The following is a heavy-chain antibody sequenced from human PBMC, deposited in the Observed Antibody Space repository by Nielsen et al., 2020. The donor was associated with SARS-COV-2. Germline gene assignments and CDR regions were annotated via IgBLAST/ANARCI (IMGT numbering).Heavy chain of an antibody. CDR3: VRIDMATISVDY. D-gene: IGHD5-24*01. J-gene: IGHJ4*02. V-gene: IGHV4-61*01. Sequence: SETLSLTCIVSGGSISTGSHYWSWIRQPPGKGLEWIGYIFYRGNTNYNPSLKRRVTISVDTSKNQFSLKVNSVTAADTAVYYCVRIDMATISVDYWGRGTLVTVSS. CDR2: IFYRGNT. CDR1: GGSISTGSHY.